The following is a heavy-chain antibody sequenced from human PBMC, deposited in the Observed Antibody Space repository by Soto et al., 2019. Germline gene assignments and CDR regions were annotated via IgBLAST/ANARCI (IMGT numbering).Heavy chain of an antibody. V-gene: IGHV1-18*04. CDR2: ISVYKGDT. J-gene: IGHJ4*02. Sequence: QVQLVQSGAEVKKPGASVKVSCKTSGYTFSSYGIIWVRQAPGQGLEWMGWISVYKGDTNYAQKFQGRVTMTTDAATSTASMELRSLRSDDTAVYYCAKGHVRGGLTEWLVPFDYWGQRTLVTVSS. D-gene: IGHD6-19*01. CDR3: AKGHVRGGLTEWLVPFDY. CDR1: GYTFSSYG.